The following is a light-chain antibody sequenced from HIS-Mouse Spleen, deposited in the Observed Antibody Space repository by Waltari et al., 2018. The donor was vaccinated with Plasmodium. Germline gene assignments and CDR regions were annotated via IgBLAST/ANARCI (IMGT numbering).Light chain of an antibody. CDR1: ALPKQY. Sequence: SYELTQPPSVSVSPGQTARITCSGDALPKQYAYWSQQKPRQAPVLVIYKDSERPSGIPERFSGSSSGTTVTLTISGVQAEDEADYYCQSADSSGTPNWVFGGGTKLTVL. V-gene: IGLV3-25*03. CDR3: QSADSSGTPNWV. CDR2: KDS. J-gene: IGLJ3*02.